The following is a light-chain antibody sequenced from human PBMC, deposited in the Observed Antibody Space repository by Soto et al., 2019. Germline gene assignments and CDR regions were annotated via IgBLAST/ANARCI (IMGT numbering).Light chain of an antibody. CDR1: SSNIGAGYD. Sequence: QSVLTQPPSVSGAPGQRVTISCTGSSSNIGAGYDVHWYQHLPGRAPKLLIYANSNRPSGVPDRFSGSRSGTSASLAITGLQAEDGADYSCQSYDSSLSGFYVFGTGTKLTVL. J-gene: IGLJ1*01. CDR3: QSYDSSLSGFYV. CDR2: ANS. V-gene: IGLV1-40*01.